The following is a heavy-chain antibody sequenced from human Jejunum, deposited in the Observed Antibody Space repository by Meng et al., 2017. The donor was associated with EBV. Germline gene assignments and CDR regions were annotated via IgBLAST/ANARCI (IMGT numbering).Heavy chain of an antibody. CDR1: EYSFTAHY. J-gene: IGHJ5*02. Sequence: QVQLVQSGAEVKEPGASVRVSCKASEYSFTAHYIHWVRQAPGQGLDWMGWIEPNSGDTRYAQKFQGRVTMTRDTSISTTYMEVSRLTSDDTAVYYCARDVAAAGSHNWFDPWGQGTLGTVSS. CDR3: ARDVAAAGSHNWFDP. V-gene: IGHV1-2*02. D-gene: IGHD6-13*01. CDR2: IEPNSGDT.